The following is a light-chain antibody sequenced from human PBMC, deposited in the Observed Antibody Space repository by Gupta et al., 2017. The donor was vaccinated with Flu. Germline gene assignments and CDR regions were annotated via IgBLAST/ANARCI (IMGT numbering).Light chain of an antibody. CDR3: TSYTGSSNFDV. CDR2: EVS. V-gene: IGLV2-8*01. CDR1: NTDVGGYNL. J-gene: IGLJ1*01. Sequence: QSALTHPPSASGSPGQSVTISCTGTNTDVGGYNLVSWFQQHPGKAPKLMIYEVSKRPSGVPDRFSGSKSGNTASLTVSGLQAEDEADYYCTSYTGSSNFDVFGTGTKVTVL.